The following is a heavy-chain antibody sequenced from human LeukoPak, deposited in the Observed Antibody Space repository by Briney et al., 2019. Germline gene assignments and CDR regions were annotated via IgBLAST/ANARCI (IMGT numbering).Heavy chain of an antibody. Sequence: PGRSLRLSCTASGFTFCDYAMSWVRQAPGKGLEWVGFIRSKAYGGTTEYAASVKGRFTISRDDSKSIAYLQMNSLKTEDTAVYYCTRRGRGLYYYDSSGYQDWGQGTLVTVSS. D-gene: IGHD3-22*01. V-gene: IGHV3-49*04. CDR2: IRSKAYGGTT. CDR1: GFTFCDYA. J-gene: IGHJ4*02. CDR3: TRRGRGLYYYDSSGYQD.